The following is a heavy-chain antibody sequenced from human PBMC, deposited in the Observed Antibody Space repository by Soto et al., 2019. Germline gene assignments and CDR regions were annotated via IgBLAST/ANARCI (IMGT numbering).Heavy chain of an antibody. CDR1: GDSVSSNSAA. Sequence: KQSQTLSLTCAISGDSVSSNSAAWNWIRQSPSRGLEWLGRTYDRTKWYNDYAVSEKSRITINPDTSKNQYSLQLNPGTPEDTAVYYCARDSANSSNYFDYWGQGTLVTVSS. CDR2: TYDRTKWYN. D-gene: IGHD6-25*01. J-gene: IGHJ4*02. V-gene: IGHV6-1*01. CDR3: ARDSANSSNYFDY.